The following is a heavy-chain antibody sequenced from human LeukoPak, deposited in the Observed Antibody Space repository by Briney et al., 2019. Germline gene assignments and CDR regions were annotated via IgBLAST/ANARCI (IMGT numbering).Heavy chain of an antibody. CDR2: INPNSGGT. J-gene: IGHJ4*02. CDR3: ASLYYDILTGYYEGYGDFDY. CDR1: GYSFTSYW. Sequence: GESLKISCKGSGYSFTSYWIGWVRQAPGQGLEWMGRINPNSGGTNYAQKFQGRVTMTRDTSISTAYMELSRLRSDDTAVYYCASLYYDILTGYYEGYGDFDYWGQGTLVTVSS. V-gene: IGHV1-2*06. D-gene: IGHD3-9*01.